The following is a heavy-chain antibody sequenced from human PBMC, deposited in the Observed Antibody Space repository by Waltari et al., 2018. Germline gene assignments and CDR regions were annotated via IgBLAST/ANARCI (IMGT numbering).Heavy chain of an antibody. J-gene: IGHJ3*01. CDR1: GASITSTKHY. Sequence: QLQLQESGPGLVKPSETLSLTCSVSGASITSTKHYWGWFRQPPGQGLEWIATISYNGATYSSPSLRGRVTVSRDTSMNYVSLKLGSVTAADTAVYYCATYIGASVGTAAFDVWGQGTMVTVSS. CDR2: ISYNGAT. CDR3: ATYIGASVGTAAFDV. V-gene: IGHV4-39*02. D-gene: IGHD5-12*01.